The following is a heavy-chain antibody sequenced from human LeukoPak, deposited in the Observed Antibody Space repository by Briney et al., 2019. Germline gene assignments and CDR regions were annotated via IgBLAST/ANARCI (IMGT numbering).Heavy chain of an antibody. V-gene: IGHV3-23*01. J-gene: IGHJ4*02. Sequence: GGSLRLSCAASGFTFSSYTMSWVRQAPGKGLEWVSTITTSDGNTYYADSVKGRFTVSRDNSKNTLNLQMNSLRAEDTAVYYCAKDGGLWVSSHWGDSWGRGTLVTVSS. CDR3: AKDGGLWVSSHWGDS. CDR2: ITTSDGNT. D-gene: IGHD7-27*01. CDR1: GFTFSSYT.